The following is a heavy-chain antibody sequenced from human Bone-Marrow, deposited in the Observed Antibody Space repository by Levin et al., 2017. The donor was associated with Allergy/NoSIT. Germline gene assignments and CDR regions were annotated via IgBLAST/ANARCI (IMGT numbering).Heavy chain of an antibody. CDR1: GFTFSSSA. CDR3: ANRGSGWYYL. Sequence: SCAASGFTFSSSAMSWVRQAPGKGLEWVSAITPNGDTTYYADSVKGRFIIFRDNSKNTLYLQMNSLRAEDTAVYYCANRGSGWYYLWGQGTLVSVSS. V-gene: IGHV3-23*01. J-gene: IGHJ5*02. CDR2: ITPNGDTT. D-gene: IGHD6-19*01.